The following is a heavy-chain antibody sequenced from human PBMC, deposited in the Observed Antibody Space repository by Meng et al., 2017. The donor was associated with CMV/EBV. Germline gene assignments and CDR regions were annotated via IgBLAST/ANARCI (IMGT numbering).Heavy chain of an antibody. CDR3: AKDQGAYDFWSGYYTLDI. D-gene: IGHD3-3*01. V-gene: IGHV3-30*04. CDR1: GFTFSSYA. J-gene: IGHJ3*02. CDR2: ISYDGSNK. Sequence: GGSLRLSCAASGFTFSSYAMHWVRQAPGKGLEWVAVISYDGSNKYYADSVKGRFTISRDNSKNTLYLQMNSLRAEDTAVYYCAKDQGAYDFWSGYYTLDIWGQGTMVTVSS.